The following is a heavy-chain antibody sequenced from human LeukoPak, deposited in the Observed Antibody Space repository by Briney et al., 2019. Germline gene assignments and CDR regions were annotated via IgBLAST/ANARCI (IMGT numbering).Heavy chain of an antibody. J-gene: IGHJ4*02. D-gene: IGHD5-24*01. CDR3: ARVPPDGYNTLIDY. CDR2: INPNSGGT. V-gene: IGHV1-2*02. Sequence: ASVKVSCKASGYTFTGYYMHWVRQAPGQGLEWMGWINPNSGGTNYAQKLQGRVTMTTDTSTSTAYMELRSLRSDDTAVYYCARVPPDGYNTLIDYWGQGTLVTVSS. CDR1: GYTFTGYY.